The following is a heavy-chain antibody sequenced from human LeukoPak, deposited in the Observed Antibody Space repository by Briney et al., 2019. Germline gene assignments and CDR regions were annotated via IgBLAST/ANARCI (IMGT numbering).Heavy chain of an antibody. CDR1: GFTFSRSA. D-gene: IGHD3-22*01. V-gene: IGHV3-30-3*01. J-gene: IGHJ4*02. Sequence: PGGSLRLSCAASGFTFSRSAMHWVRQAPGKGLEWVAVMSYDGSSKYYADSVKGRFTISRDNSKNTLYLQMNSLKTEDTAVYYCTTAYYYDSSGYYPLDYWGQGTLVTVSS. CDR3: TTAYYYDSSGYYPLDY. CDR2: MSYDGSSK.